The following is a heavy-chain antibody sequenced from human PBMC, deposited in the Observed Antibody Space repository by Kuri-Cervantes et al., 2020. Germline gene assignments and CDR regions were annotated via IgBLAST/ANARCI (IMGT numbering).Heavy chain of an antibody. CDR2: IKQDGSAK. CDR1: GGSISSSAYY. Sequence: GGSLRLSCTVSGGSISSSAYYWGWIRQPPGKGLEWVANIKQDGSAKYYVDSVKGRFTISRDNAKNSLFLQMNSLRAEDTAVYYCARLSSGVDYWGQGTLVTVSS. V-gene: IGHV3-7*01. D-gene: IGHD6-19*01. J-gene: IGHJ4*02. CDR3: ARLSSGVDY.